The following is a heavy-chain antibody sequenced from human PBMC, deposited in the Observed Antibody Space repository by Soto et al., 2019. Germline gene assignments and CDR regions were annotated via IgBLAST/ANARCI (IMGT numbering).Heavy chain of an antibody. V-gene: IGHV1-69*06. CDR3: ARTTREQLVRVDSYYFDY. Sequence: QVQLVQSGAEVKKPGSSVKVSCKASGGTFSSYAISWVRQAPGQGLEWMGGIIPIFGTANYAQKFQGRVTITADKSTSTAYMELSSLRSEDTAVYYCARTTREQLVRVDSYYFDYWGQGTLVTVSS. CDR1: GGTFSSYA. CDR2: IIPIFGTA. D-gene: IGHD6-6*01. J-gene: IGHJ4*02.